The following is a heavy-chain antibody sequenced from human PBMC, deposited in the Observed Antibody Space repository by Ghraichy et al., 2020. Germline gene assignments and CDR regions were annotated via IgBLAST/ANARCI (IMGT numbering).Heavy chain of an antibody. J-gene: IGHJ4*02. V-gene: IGHV4-59*08. CDR3: ARHQIAARRVDY. CDR1: GGSISTYY. Sequence: SETLSLTCTVSGGSISTYYWSWIRQPPGKGLEWIGYISYSGSTNYNPSLKSRVTISVDTSKNQFSLKLSSMTAADTAVYYCARHQIAARRVDYWGQGTLVTVSS. CDR2: ISYSGST. D-gene: IGHD6-6*01.